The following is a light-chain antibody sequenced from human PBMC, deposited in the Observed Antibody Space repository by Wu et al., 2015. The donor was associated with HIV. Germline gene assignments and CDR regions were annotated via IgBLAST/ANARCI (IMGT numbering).Light chain of an antibody. CDR1: QSFSSY. CDR3: QQSYSIPFT. J-gene: IGKJ5*01. CDR2: DVS. Sequence: DIQMTQSPSSLSASVGDRVTVTCRASQSFSSYLNWYQQKPGKAPKLLIYDVSTLQSGVPSRFSGSGSGTDFTLTISSLQPEDSATYFCQQSYSIPFTFGQGTRLEIK. V-gene: IGKV1-39*01.